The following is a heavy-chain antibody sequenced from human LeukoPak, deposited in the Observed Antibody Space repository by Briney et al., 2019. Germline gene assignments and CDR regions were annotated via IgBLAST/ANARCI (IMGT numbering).Heavy chain of an antibody. V-gene: IGHV1-2*02. Sequence: ASVKVSCKASGYTFTSYYMHWVRQAPGQGLEWMGWINPNSGGTNYAQKFQGRVTMTRDTSISTAYMELSRLRSDDTAVYYCARDLSTIHYYGMDVWGQGTTVTVSS. CDR1: GYTFTSYY. D-gene: IGHD3-3*02. CDR3: ARDLSTIHYYGMDV. J-gene: IGHJ6*02. CDR2: INPNSGGT.